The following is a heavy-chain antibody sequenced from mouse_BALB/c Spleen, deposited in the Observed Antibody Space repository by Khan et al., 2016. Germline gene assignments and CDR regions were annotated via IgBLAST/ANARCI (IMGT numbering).Heavy chain of an antibody. CDR1: GYSITSDCA. CDR2: ISYSGYT. Sequence: EVQLLESGLGLVKPSQSLSLTCTVTGYSITSDCAWSWIRQFPGNKLEWLGYISYSGYTSYNPSLKSRISITQDTSKNQFFLQLNSVTTEDTATYYCARRNDDFFALFAYWGQGTLVTVSA. D-gene: IGHD2-3*01. V-gene: IGHV3-2*02. CDR3: ARRNDDFFALFAY. J-gene: IGHJ3*01.